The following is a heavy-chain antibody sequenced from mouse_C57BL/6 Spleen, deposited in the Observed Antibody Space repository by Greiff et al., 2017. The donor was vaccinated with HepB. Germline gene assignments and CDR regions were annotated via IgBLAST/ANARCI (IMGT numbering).Heavy chain of an antibody. CDR1: GYAFSSSW. J-gene: IGHJ4*01. D-gene: IGHD3-2*02. CDR3: ATSGGYYAMDY. V-gene: IGHV1-82*01. Sequence: VQLQQSGPELVKPGASVKISCKASGYAFSSSWMNWVKQRPGKGLEWIGRIYPGDGDTNYNGKFKGKATLTADKSSSTAYMQLSSLTSEDSAVYFCATSGGYYAMDYWGQGTSVTVSS. CDR2: IYPGDGDT.